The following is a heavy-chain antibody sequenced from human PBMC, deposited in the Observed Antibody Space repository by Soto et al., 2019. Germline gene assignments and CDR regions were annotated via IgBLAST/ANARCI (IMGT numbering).Heavy chain of an antibody. D-gene: IGHD1-26*01. J-gene: IGHJ4*02. V-gene: IGHV3-72*01. CDR1: GFTFSDHY. CDR3: ARYSGSYSRGLDY. CDR2: IRNKANSYST. Sequence: GGSLRLSCAASGFTFSDHYMEWVRQAPGKGLEWVGRIRNKANSYSTEYAASVKGRFTISRDDSMNSLYLQMNSLKTEDTAVFYSARYSGSYSRGLDYWGQGTPVTVSS.